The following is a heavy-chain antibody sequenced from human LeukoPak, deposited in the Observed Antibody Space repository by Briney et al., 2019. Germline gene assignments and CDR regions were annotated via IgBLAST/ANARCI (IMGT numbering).Heavy chain of an antibody. V-gene: IGHV4-39*01. Sequence: RSSETLSLTCTVSGGSISSSSYYWGWIRQPPGKGLEWIGRIYYSGSTYYNPSLKSQVTISVDTSKNQFSLKLSSVTAADTAVYYCARQGGLSSRKYYFDYWGQGTLVTVSS. J-gene: IGHJ4*02. CDR2: IYYSGST. CDR3: ARQGGLSSRKYYFDY. CDR1: GGSISSSSYY. D-gene: IGHD2-2*01.